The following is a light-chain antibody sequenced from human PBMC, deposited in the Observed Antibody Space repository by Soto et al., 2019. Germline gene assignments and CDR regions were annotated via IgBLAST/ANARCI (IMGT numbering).Light chain of an antibody. Sequence: EIVLTQSPGTLSLSPGERATLSCRASQSVSSSYLAWYQQKPGQAPRLLIYGASSRATGISDRFSGSGSGTDFTLTISRLEAEDFAVYYCQQYDSSLTFGGGTKVEIK. CDR2: GAS. CDR1: QSVSSSY. V-gene: IGKV3-20*01. J-gene: IGKJ4*01. CDR3: QQYDSSLT.